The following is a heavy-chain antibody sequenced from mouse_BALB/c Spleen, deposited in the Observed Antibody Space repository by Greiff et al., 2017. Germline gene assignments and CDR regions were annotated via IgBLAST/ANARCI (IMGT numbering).Heavy chain of an antibody. CDR1: GFTFSSYT. CDR2: ISSGGGNT. J-gene: IGHJ1*01. Sequence: EVQLVESGGGLVKPGGSLKLSCAASGFTFSSYTMSWVRQTPEKRLEWVATISSGGGNTYYPDSVKGRFTISRDNAKNNLYLQMSSLRSEDTALYYCASCYYGSSYWDFDVWGAGTTVTVSS. CDR3: ASCYYGSSYWDFDV. V-gene: IGHV5-9*03. D-gene: IGHD1-1*01.